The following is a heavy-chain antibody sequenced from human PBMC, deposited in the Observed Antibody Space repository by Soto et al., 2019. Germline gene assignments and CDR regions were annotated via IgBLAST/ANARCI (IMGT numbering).Heavy chain of an antibody. J-gene: IGHJ3*02. D-gene: IGHD3-22*01. CDR1: GFTFSSYA. CDR2: ISYDGSNK. V-gene: IGHV3-30-3*01. Sequence: TGGSLRLSCAASGFTFSSYAMHWVRQAPGKGLEWVAVISYDGSNKYYADSVKGRFTISRDNSKNTLYLQMNSLRAEDTAVCYCARDYYDSSGYPHLDAFDNWGQGTMVTVTS. CDR3: ARDYYDSSGYPHLDAFDN.